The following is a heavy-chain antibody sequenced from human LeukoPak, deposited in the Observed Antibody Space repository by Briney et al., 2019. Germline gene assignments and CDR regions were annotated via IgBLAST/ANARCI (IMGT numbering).Heavy chain of an antibody. CDR2: ITSSSSYT. CDR1: GFTFSTYN. Sequence: GGSLRLSCAASGFTFSTYNMNWVRQVPGKGLEWVSSITSSSSYTFYADSVKGRFTISRDNSKNTLYLQMNSLRAEDTAVYYCAKIYGGNTAMGNWGQGTLVTVSS. CDR3: AKIYGGNTAMGN. D-gene: IGHD5-18*01. V-gene: IGHV3-21*01. J-gene: IGHJ4*02.